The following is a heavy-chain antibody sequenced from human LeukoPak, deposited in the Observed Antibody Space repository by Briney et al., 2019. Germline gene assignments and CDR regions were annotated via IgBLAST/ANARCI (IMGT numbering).Heavy chain of an antibody. J-gene: IGHJ5*02. CDR1: GYTFTSYY. Sequence: GASVKVSCKASGYTFTSYYMHWVRQAPGQGLEWMGIINPSGGTTSYAQKFQGRVTMTRDTSTSTVYMELSSLRSEDTAVYYCAREESLLWFGELSPNWFDPWGQGTLVTVSS. CDR2: INPSGGTT. CDR3: AREESLLWFGELSPNWFDP. D-gene: IGHD3-10*01. V-gene: IGHV1-46*01.